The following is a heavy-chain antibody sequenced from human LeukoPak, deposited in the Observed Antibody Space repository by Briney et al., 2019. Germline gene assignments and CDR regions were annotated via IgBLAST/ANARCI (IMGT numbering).Heavy chain of an antibody. CDR2: TSGSGGRT. D-gene: IGHD3-22*01. CDR3: ARAAYDNSGYLTL. Sequence: GGSLRLSCAASGFTFSNYAMTWVRQAPGKGLEWVSGTSGSGGRTNYADSVKGRFAISRDSPKNTLYLQMNSLRAEDTAVYYCARAAYDNSGYLTLWGQGTLVTVSS. J-gene: IGHJ4*02. V-gene: IGHV3-23*01. CDR1: GFTFSNYA.